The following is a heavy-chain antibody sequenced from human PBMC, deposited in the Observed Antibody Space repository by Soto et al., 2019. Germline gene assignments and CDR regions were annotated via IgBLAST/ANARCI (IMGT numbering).Heavy chain of an antibody. V-gene: IGHV1-18*04. J-gene: IGHJ6*02. Sequence: ASVKVSCKGSGYTFTSYGISWVRQAPVQGLEWMGWISAYSGNPSYAQELQGRGTMTTATSRSAAYMELRSLSSDETAGYDWARQLWELVKYYDFWSGYYDYYYYGIDAGG. CDR3: ARQLWELVKYYDFWSGYYDYYYYGIDA. D-gene: IGHD3-3*01. CDR1: GYTFTSYG. CDR2: ISAYSGNP.